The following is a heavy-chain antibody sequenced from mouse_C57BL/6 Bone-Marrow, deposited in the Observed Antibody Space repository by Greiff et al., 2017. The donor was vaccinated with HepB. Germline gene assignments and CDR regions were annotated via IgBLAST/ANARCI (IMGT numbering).Heavy chain of an antibody. CDR2: ISSGGSYT. J-gene: IGHJ2*01. CDR1: GFTFSSYG. CDR3: ARHPSRVTRGYFDY. D-gene: IGHD2-2*01. V-gene: IGHV5-6*01. Sequence: VQLVESGGDLVKPGGSLKLSCAASGFTFSSYGMSWVRQTPDKRLEWVATISSGGSYTYYPDSVKGRFTISRDNAKNTLYLQMSSLKSEDTAMYYCARHPSRVTRGYFDYWGQGTTLTVSS.